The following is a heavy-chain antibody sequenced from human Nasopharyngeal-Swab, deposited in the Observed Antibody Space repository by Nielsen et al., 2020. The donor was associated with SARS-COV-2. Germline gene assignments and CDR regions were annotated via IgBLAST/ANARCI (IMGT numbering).Heavy chain of an antibody. D-gene: IGHD3-10*01. Sequence: SETLSLTCAVYGGSFSGYYWSWIRQPPGKGLEWIGYIYYSGSTNYNPSLKSRVTISVDTSKNQFSLKLSSVTAADTAVYYCARDRGLYGSGPYGMDVWGQGTTVTVSS. J-gene: IGHJ6*02. CDR1: GGSFSGYY. CDR2: IYYSGST. CDR3: ARDRGLYGSGPYGMDV. V-gene: IGHV4-59*01.